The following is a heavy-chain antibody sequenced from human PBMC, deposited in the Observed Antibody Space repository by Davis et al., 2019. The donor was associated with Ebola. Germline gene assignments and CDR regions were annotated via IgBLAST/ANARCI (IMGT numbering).Heavy chain of an antibody. V-gene: IGHV3-30*03. CDR1: GFTFNCYG. CDR3: ARYDYYYYMDV. J-gene: IGHJ6*03. CDR2: VSYDGNHE. Sequence: GESLKISCAASGFTFNCYGMHWVRQAPGKGLEWVAVVSYDGNHEYYADSVKGRFTVSRDNSNNTLYLHMNSLRKEDTAVYYCARYDYYYYMDVWGKGTTVTVSS.